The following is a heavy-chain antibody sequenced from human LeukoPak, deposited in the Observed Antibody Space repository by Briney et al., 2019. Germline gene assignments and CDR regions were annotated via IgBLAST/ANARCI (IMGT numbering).Heavy chain of an antibody. V-gene: IGHV3-23*01. Sequence: GGSLRLSCAASGFTFSSYGMHWVRQAPGKGLEWVSVISGSSGSTYYADSVKGRFTISRDNSKNTLYLQMNSLRAEDTALYYCAKGYCSGGSCKSPFDYWGQGTLVTVSS. CDR2: ISGSSGST. J-gene: IGHJ4*02. D-gene: IGHD2-15*01. CDR3: AKGYCSGGSCKSPFDY. CDR1: GFTFSSYG.